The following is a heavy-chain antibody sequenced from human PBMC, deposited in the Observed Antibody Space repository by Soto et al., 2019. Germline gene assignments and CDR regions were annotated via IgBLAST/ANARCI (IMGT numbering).Heavy chain of an antibody. V-gene: IGHV1-2*02. Sequence: QVQLVQSGAEVKKPGASVMVSCKTSGYTFTDFYINWVRQAPGQGLEWVGWINPNTRGTKPSQRFQGRVTLTRDTSITTAYMELTRLTSEDTAVYFCATQTGTVPNFADHWGQGTLVTVSS. CDR1: GYTFTDFY. D-gene: IGHD1-1*01. J-gene: IGHJ4*02. CDR3: ATQTGTVPNFADH. CDR2: INPNTRGT.